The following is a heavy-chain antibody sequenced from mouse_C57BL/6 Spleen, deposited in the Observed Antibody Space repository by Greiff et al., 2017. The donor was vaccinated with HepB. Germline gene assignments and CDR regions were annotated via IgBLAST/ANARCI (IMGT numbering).Heavy chain of an antibody. J-gene: IGHJ2*01. D-gene: IGHD1-1*01. CDR1: GFTFSSYA. Sequence: EVQLVESGGGLVKPGGSLKLSCAASGFTFSSYAMSWVRQTPEKRLEWVATISDGGSYTYYPDNVKGRFTISRDNAKNNLYLQMSHLKSEDTAMYYCARDYYGSSPYYFDYWGQGTTLTVSS. CDR2: ISDGGSYT. CDR3: ARDYYGSSPYYFDY. V-gene: IGHV5-4*01.